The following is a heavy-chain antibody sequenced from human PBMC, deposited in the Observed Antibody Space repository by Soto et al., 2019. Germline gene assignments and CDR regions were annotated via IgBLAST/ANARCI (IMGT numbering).Heavy chain of an antibody. CDR2: IYWDDDK. CDR3: ARRDSSSWYRPLLDY. CDR1: GFSLSTSGVG. Sequence: QITLKESGPTLVKPTQTLTLTCTFSGFSLSTSGVGVGWIRQPPGKALEWLALIYWDDDKRYSPSLKSRLTITKDTSKNQVVLTMTHMDAVDTATYYCARRDSSSWYRPLLDYWGQGTLVTVSS. D-gene: IGHD6-13*01. V-gene: IGHV2-5*02. J-gene: IGHJ4*02.